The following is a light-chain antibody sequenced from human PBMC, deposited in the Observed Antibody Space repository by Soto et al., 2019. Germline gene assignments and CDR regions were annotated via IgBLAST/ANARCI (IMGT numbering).Light chain of an antibody. CDR2: EGH. J-gene: IGLJ1*01. V-gene: IGLV2-23*01. CDR3: CLYIGATTYV. CDR1: SGFVGSFSL. Sequence: QSALAQPASVSGSPGQSITISCTGTSGFVGSFSLVSWYQQHPGKAPKVMISEGHRRPSGVPDRFSGSTSVSSASLRISGLQADDEADYYCCLYIGATTYVFGTGTKVTVL.